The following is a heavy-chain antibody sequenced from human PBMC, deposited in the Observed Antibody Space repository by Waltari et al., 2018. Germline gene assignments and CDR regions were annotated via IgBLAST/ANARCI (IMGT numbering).Heavy chain of an antibody. CDR2: IYHTGTT. D-gene: IGHD3-9*01. V-gene: IGHV4-38-2*02. J-gene: IGHJ5*02. Sequence: QVQLQESGPGLVKPSETLSPTCTVSNSSITSGYFWGWIRQSPGKGLEWIGSIYHTGTTYFNPSLKSRVTISIDTSKKQFSLRLRSVTAADTGVYFCARDKGFYDVLPGRGWFDPWGQGTLVTVSS. CDR3: ARDKGFYDVLPGRGWFDP. CDR1: NSSITSGYF.